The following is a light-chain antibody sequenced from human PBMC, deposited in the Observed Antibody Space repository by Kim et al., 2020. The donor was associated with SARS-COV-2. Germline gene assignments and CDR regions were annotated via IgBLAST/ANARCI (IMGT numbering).Light chain of an antibody. CDR3: CSYAGSYTWV. CDR2: DVT. V-gene: IGLV2-11*01. J-gene: IGLJ3*02. CDR1: SSDVGRYDL. Sequence: QSALTQPRSMSGSPGQSVTISCTGTSSDVGRYDLVSWYRQLPGKAPKLMIYDVTYRPSGVPDRFSGSKSVNTASLTISGLQAEDEADYYCCSYAGSYTWVFGGGTQLTVL.